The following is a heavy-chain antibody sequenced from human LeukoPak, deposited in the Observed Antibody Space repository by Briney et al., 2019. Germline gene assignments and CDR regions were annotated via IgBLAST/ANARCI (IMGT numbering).Heavy chain of an antibody. CDR2: INAGNGNT. J-gene: IGHJ4*02. V-gene: IGHV1-3*01. CDR1: GYTFTSYA. Sequence: ASVKVSCKASGYTFTSYAMHWVRQAPGQSLEWMGWINAGNGNTKSSPKFQGRVTITRDTSASTAYMELSSLRSEDTAVYYCARVRGSGYDTIYYFDYWGQGTLVTVSS. D-gene: IGHD3-9*01. CDR3: ARVRGSGYDTIYYFDY.